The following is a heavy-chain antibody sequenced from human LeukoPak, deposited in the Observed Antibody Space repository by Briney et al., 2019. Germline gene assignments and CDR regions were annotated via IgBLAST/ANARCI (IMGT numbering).Heavy chain of an antibody. CDR3: ARDRIGKYSIDY. CDR1: GFTFSSYG. Sequence: TGGSLRLSCVASGFTFSSYGMYWVRQAPGKGLERVAVVSYDGRYRYYADSVKGRFTISRDNSKNTLYLQMDSLRAEDTAVYYCARDRIGKYSIDYWGQGTLVTVSS. CDR2: VSYDGRYR. D-gene: IGHD2-15*01. V-gene: IGHV3-30*03. J-gene: IGHJ4*02.